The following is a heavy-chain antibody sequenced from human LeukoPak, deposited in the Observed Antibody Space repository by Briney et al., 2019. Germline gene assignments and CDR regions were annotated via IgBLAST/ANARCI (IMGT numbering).Heavy chain of an antibody. CDR2: INWNGGST. D-gene: IGHD2-2*01. V-gene: IGHV3-20*01. CDR1: GFTFDDYG. Sequence: PGGSLRLSCAASGFTFDDYGMSWVRQAPGNGLEWVSGINWNGGSTGYADSVKGRFTISRDNAKNSLYLQMNSLRAEDTALYHCARGKYCSSTSCYAFDPWGQGTLVTVSS. CDR3: ARGKYCSSTSCYAFDP. J-gene: IGHJ5*02.